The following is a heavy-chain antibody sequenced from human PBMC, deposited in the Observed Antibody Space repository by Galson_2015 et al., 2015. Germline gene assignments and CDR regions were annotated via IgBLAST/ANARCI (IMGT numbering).Heavy chain of an antibody. CDR1: GFTFSSYE. J-gene: IGHJ4*02. D-gene: IGHD6-19*01. V-gene: IGHV3-48*03. CDR2: ISSSGSTI. CDR3: AREDSSGWSKIDY. Sequence: SLRLSCAASGFTFSSYEMNWVRQAPGKGLEWVSYISSSGSTIYYADSVKGRFTISRDNAKNSLYLQMNGLRAEDTAVYYCAREDSSGWSKIDYWGQGTLVTVSS.